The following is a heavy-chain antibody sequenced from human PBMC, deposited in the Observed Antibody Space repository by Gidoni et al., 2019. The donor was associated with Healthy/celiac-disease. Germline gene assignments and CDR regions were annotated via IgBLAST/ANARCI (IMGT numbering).Heavy chain of an antibody. CDR2: ISGSGGST. Sequence: EVQLLESGGGLVQHGGSLRLSCAASGFTFSSYAMSWVRQAPGKGREWVSAISGSGGSTYYADSVKGRFTISRDNSKNTLYLQMNSLRAEDTAVYYCAKEGGGYGYSYGYYFDYWGQGTLVTVSS. D-gene: IGHD5-18*01. CDR1: GFTFSSYA. CDR3: AKEGGGYGYSYGYYFDY. V-gene: IGHV3-23*01. J-gene: IGHJ4*02.